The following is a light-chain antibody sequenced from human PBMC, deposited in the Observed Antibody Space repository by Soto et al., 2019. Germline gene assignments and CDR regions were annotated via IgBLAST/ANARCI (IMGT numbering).Light chain of an antibody. CDR1: SSNVGAGYS. CDR2: RDN. J-gene: IGLJ1*01. CDR3: QSFDSGLSGFV. V-gene: IGLV1-40*01. Sequence: QSVLTQPPSVSGAPGQRVTISCTGTSSNVGAGYSVHWYQQLPGAAPKLLIFRDNNRPSGVPDRFSGSKSGTSGSLAITGLQVEDEADYYCQSFDSGLSGFVFGTGTKLTVL.